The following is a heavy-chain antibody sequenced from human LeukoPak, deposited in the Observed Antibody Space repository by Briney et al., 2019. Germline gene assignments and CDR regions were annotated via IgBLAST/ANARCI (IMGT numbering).Heavy chain of an antibody. J-gene: IGHJ5*02. Sequence: SETLSLTCTVSGGSISSGSYYWSWIRQPAGKGLEWIGRIYTSGSTNYNPSLKSRVTISVDTSKNQFSLKLSSVTAADTAVYYCARVPSSQPRWFDPWGQGTLVTVSS. V-gene: IGHV4-61*02. D-gene: IGHD2-2*01. CDR1: GGSISSGSYY. CDR2: IYTSGST. CDR3: ARVPSSQPRWFDP.